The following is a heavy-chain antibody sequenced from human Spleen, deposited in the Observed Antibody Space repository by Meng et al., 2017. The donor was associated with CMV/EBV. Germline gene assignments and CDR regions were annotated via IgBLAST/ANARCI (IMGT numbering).Heavy chain of an antibody. J-gene: IGHJ4*02. CDR2: ISYGGSDK. V-gene: IGHV3-30*04. CDR3: ASGWYYDILTGSFDY. Sequence: GESLKISCAASGFTFSSYAMHWVRQAPGKGLEWVAVISYGGSDKYYADSVKGRFTVSRDNSKNTLYLQMNSLRAEDTAVYYCASGWYYDILTGSFDYWGQGTLVTVSS. CDR1: GFTFSSYA. D-gene: IGHD3-9*01.